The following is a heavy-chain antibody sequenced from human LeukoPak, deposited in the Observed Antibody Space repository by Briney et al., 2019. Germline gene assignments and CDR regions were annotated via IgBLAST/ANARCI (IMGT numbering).Heavy chain of an antibody. Sequence: GASVKVSCKASGYTFTSYYMHWVRQAPGQGLEWMGIINPSGGSTSYAQKFQGRVTMTRDTSTSTVYMELSSLRSEDTAVYYCARVDKQWLVRGLGWYFDLWGRGTLVTVSS. CDR3: ARVDKQWLVRGLGWYFDL. J-gene: IGHJ2*01. D-gene: IGHD6-19*01. CDR2: INPSGGST. V-gene: IGHV1-46*01. CDR1: GYTFTSYY.